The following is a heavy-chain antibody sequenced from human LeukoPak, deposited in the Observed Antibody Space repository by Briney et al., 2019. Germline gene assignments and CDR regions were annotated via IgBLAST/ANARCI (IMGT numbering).Heavy chain of an antibody. V-gene: IGHV4-61*02. CDR1: GGPISSGSYY. CDR2: IYTSGST. D-gene: IGHD7-27*01. CDR3: ARDAHWGPFMDV. Sequence: PSETLSLTCTVSGGPISSGSYYWSWIRQPAGKGLEWIGRIYTSGSTNYNPSLKSRVTISVDTSKNQFSLKLSSVTAADTAVYYCARDAHWGPFMDVWGKGTTVTISS. J-gene: IGHJ6*03.